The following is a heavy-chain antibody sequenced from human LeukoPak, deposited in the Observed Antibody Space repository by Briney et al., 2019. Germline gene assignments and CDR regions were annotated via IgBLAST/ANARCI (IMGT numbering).Heavy chain of an antibody. CDR3: ARDPRDSSRPHYMDV. Sequence: GASVKVSCKASGGTFSSYTISWVRQAPGLGLEWMGRIIPILGIANYAQKFQGRVTITADKSTSTAYMELSSLRAEDTAVYYCARDPRDSSRPHYMDVWGKGTTVTVSS. J-gene: IGHJ6*03. CDR2: IIPILGIA. CDR1: GGTFSSYT. V-gene: IGHV1-69*04. D-gene: IGHD3-22*01.